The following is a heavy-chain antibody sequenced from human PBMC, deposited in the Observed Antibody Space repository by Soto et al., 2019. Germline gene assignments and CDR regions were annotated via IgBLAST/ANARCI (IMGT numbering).Heavy chain of an antibody. CDR3: ARGSGSGYCSSTACYGLFDC. CDR2: IYTGGNT. D-gene: IGHD2-2*01. CDR1: GFTVSSNY. J-gene: IGHJ4*02. Sequence: VGSLRLSCTASGFTVSSNYMSWVRQAPGKGLERVSVIYTGGNTYYADSVKGRFTISRDNSKNSIYLQMNSLRAEDTAVYYCARGSGSGYCSSTACYGLFDCWGQGTLVTVSS. V-gene: IGHV3-53*01.